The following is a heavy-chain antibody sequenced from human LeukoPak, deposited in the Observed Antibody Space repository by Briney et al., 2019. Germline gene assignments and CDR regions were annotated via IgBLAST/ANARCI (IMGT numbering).Heavy chain of an antibody. CDR1: GYTFTSYG. CDR3: ARDLPYDFWSGYYPDY. CDR2: INPNSGGT. J-gene: IGHJ4*02. V-gene: IGHV1-2*02. D-gene: IGHD3-3*01. Sequence: ASVKVSCKASGYTFTSYGISWVRQAPGQGLEWMGWINPNSGGTNYAQKFQGRATMTRDTSISTAYMGLSRLRSDDTAVYYCARDLPYDFWSGYYPDYWGQGTLVTVSS.